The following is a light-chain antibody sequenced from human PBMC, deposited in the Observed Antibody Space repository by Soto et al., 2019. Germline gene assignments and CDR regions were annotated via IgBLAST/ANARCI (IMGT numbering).Light chain of an antibody. V-gene: IGKV1-39*01. CDR2: AAS. CDR3: QQCYSTPR. CDR1: QIISSY. Sequence: DIQMTQSPSSLSASVGDRVTITCRASQIISSYLNWYQQKPGKAPKLLIYAASSLQSGVPSRFSGSGSGKDFTLTISSLQPEDFATYYCQQCYSTPRFGPGTKVDIK. J-gene: IGKJ3*01.